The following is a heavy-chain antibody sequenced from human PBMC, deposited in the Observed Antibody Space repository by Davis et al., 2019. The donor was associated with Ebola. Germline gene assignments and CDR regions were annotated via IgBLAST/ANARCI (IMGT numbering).Heavy chain of an antibody. Sequence: GESLKISCAASGFTFSSYAMHWVRQAPGKGLEWVGRIKSKTDGGTTDYAAPVKGRFTISRDNSKNTLYLQMNSLRAEDTAVYYCARDRFIAVAGTFDYWGQGTLVTVSS. CDR1: GFTFSSYA. V-gene: IGHV3-15*01. CDR3: ARDRFIAVAGTFDY. J-gene: IGHJ4*02. D-gene: IGHD6-19*01. CDR2: IKSKTDGGTT.